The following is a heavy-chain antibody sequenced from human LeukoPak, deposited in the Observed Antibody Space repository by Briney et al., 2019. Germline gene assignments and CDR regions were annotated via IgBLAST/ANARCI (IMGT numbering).Heavy chain of an antibody. CDR1: GFTFSSYA. V-gene: IGHV3-23*01. CDR2: ISGSGGST. J-gene: IGHJ4*02. Sequence: GGSLRLSCAASGFTFSSYAMSWVRQAPGKVLEWVSAISGSGGSTYYADSVKGRFTISRDNSKNTLYLQMNSLRAEDKAVYYCAKDGIRAVSGWCDYWGQGTLVTVSS. CDR3: AKDGIRAVSGWCDY. D-gene: IGHD6-19*01.